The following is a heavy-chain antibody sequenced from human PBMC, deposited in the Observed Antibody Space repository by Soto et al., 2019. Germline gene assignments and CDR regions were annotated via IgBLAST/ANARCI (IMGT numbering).Heavy chain of an antibody. CDR2: IYYSGST. CDR3: ARRSIFGVVPDYYYYYMDV. J-gene: IGHJ6*03. V-gene: IGHV4-59*08. Sequence: SGSLSLTCTVCGGSISSYYCTWIRQPPGKGLEWIGYIYYSGSTNYNPSLKSRVTISVDTSKNQFSLKLSSVTAADTAVYYCARRSIFGVVPDYYYYYMDVWGKGTTVNVSS. D-gene: IGHD3-3*01. CDR1: GGSISSYY.